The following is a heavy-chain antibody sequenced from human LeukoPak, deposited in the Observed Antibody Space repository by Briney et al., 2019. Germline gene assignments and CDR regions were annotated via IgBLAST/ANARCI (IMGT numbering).Heavy chain of an antibody. V-gene: IGHV3-23*01. J-gene: IGHJ5*01. CDR1: GFAFSFYA. CDR2: INANSGTT. Sequence: GSLRLSCAASGFAFSFYAMSWLRQPPGKGLEWVSTINANSGTTSYAASVRGRFTISRDNSKNTLYLQVNTLRADDTAAYYCAKPISGGLAVTADWFHPWGQGTLVVVSS. D-gene: IGHD6-19*01. CDR3: AKPISGGLAVTADWFHP.